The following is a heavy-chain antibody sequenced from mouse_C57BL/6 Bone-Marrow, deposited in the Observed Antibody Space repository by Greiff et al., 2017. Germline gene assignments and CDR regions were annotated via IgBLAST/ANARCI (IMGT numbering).Heavy chain of an antibody. J-gene: IGHJ2*01. CDR1: GFSLTSYA. D-gene: IGHD1-1*01. CDR3: ARDYYGSSPYFDY. Sequence: VQLKESGPGLVAPSHSLSITCTVSGFSLTSYAISWVRQPPGKGLELLGVIWTGGGTNYNSALKSRLSISKDNSKSQVFLKMNSLQTDDTARYYCARDYYGSSPYFDYWGQGTTLTVSS. V-gene: IGHV2-9-1*01. CDR2: IWTGGGT.